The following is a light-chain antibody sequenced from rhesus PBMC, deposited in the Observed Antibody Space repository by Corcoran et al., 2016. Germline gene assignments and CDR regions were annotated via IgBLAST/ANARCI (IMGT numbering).Light chain of an antibody. Sequence: DIQMTQSPSSLSASVGDTVTITCRASQSISSWLAWYQQKPGKAPKLLIYKASTLQSGFPSRLSGSGSGTDFTLTISSLQSEDFATYYCQQYSSSPYSFGQGTKVEIK. J-gene: IGKJ2*01. V-gene: IGKV1-22*01. CDR2: KAS. CDR1: QSISSW. CDR3: QQYSSSPYS.